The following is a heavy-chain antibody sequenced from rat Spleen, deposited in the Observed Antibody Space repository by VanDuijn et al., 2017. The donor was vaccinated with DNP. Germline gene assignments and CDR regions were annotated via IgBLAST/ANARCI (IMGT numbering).Heavy chain of an antibody. V-gene: IGHV5-25*01. J-gene: IGHJ2*01. D-gene: IGHD1-2*01. CDR1: GFIFSDYD. CDR2: ISTSSSRT. CDR3: ARRGLYYFDY. Sequence: EVQLVESGGGLVEPGRSLKVSCAASGFIFSDYDMVWVRQAPTKGLEWVASISTSSSRTYYRNSVKDRFTVSRDNAKSTLYLQMNSLRSEDTATYYCARRGLYYFDYWGQGVMVTVSS.